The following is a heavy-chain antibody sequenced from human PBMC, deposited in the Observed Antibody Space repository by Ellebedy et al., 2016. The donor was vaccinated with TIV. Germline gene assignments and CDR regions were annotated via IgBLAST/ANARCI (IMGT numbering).Heavy chain of an antibody. D-gene: IGHD1-26*01. CDR1: GFTFSHYG. CDR3: AKAKVGATSDAFDI. V-gene: IGHV3-30*18. CDR2: ISFDGSNK. Sequence: GESLKISXEASGFTFSHYGIHWVRQAPGKGLEWVAVISFDGSNKFYADSVKGRVTISRDNSKNTLYLQMNSLRVEDTAVYYCAKAKVGATSDAFDIWGQGTTVTVSS. J-gene: IGHJ3*02.